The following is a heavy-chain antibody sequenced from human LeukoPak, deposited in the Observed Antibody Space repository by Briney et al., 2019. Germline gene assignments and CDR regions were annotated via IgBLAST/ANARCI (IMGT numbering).Heavy chain of an antibody. Sequence: PSETLSLTCTVSGGSISSYYWSWIRQPPGKGLEWIGYIYYSGSTNYNPSLKSRVTISVDTSKNQFSLKPSSVTAADTAVYYCARQLYYYGMDVWGQGTTVTVSS. CDR1: GGSISSYY. J-gene: IGHJ6*02. CDR2: IYYSGST. V-gene: IGHV4-59*08. CDR3: ARQLYYYGMDV.